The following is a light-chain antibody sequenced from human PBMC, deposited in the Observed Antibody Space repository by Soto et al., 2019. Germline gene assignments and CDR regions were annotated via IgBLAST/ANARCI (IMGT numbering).Light chain of an antibody. CDR2: GAS. J-gene: IGKJ4*01. V-gene: IGKV3-20*01. Sequence: EIVLTQSPGTLSLSPGERATLSCRASQSVSSSYLAWYQQKPGQAPRLLIYGASSMAIGVPDRFSGYGSGTDFTLTISRLEPEDFAVYYCQQYGSSPLTFGGGTKVEIK. CDR3: QQYGSSPLT. CDR1: QSVSSSY.